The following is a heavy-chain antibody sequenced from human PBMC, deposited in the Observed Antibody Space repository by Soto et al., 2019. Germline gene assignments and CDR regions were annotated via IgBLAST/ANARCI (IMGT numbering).Heavy chain of an antibody. CDR2: IYYSGST. CDR3: ARGTMITFGGVIVIPPSGGLDYFDY. D-gene: IGHD3-16*02. V-gene: IGHV4-30-4*01. CDR1: GGSISSGDYY. Sequence: PSETLSLTCTVSGGSISSGDYYWSWIRQPPGKGLEWIGYIYYSGSTYYNPSLKSRVTISVDTSKNQFSLKLSSVTAADTAVYYCARGTMITFGGVIVIPPSGGLDYFDYWGQGTLVTVSS. J-gene: IGHJ4*02.